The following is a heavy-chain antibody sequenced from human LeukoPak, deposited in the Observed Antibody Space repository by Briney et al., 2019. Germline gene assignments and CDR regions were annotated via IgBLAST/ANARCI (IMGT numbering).Heavy chain of an antibody. CDR1: GFTFSGFW. J-gene: IGHJ4*02. CDR2: IRQDGVEK. D-gene: IGHD1-26*01. V-gene: IGHV3-7*01. Sequence: GGSLRLSCAASGFTFSGFWMSWVRQVPGKGLEWVAYIRQDGVEKHYVDSVKGRFTISRDNARNSLGLLIHSLTAEDTAVYFCARTWELSPFDYWGQGTLVTVSS. CDR3: ARTWELSPFDY.